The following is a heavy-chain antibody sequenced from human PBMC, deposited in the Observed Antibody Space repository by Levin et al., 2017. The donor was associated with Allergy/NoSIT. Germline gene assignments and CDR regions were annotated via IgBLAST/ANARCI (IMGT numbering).Heavy chain of an antibody. D-gene: IGHD2-8*01. Sequence: KISCKASGGTFSSYAISWVRQAPGQGLEWMGGIIPIFGTANYAQKFQGRVTITADESTSTAYMELSSLRSEDTAVYYCARGGVYAIGAFDIWGQGTMVTVSS. CDR1: GGTFSSYA. V-gene: IGHV1-69*01. CDR3: ARGGVYAIGAFDI. J-gene: IGHJ3*02. CDR2: IIPIFGTA.